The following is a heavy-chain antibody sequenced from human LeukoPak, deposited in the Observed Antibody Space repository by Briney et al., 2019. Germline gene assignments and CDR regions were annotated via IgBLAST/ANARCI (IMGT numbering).Heavy chain of an antibody. Sequence: GGSLRLSCEASGFSFSSYSMNWVRQAPGKGLEWVSSVSTSSRFIFYADSVQGRFTISRDNAKDSLYLQMNSLRAEDTAVYYCASTWVSLDETGTTDYWGQGTLVTVSS. CDR2: VSTSSRFI. D-gene: IGHD1-7*01. V-gene: IGHV3-21*01. J-gene: IGHJ4*02. CDR3: ASTWVSLDETGTTDY. CDR1: GFSFSSYS.